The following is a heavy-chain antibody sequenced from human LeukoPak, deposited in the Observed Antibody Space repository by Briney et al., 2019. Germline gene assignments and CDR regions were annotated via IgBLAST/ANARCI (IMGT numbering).Heavy chain of an antibody. D-gene: IGHD1-26*01. V-gene: IGHV3-30*02. Sequence: GGSLRLSCAASGVTFSSYGWHWVRQAPGKGLEWVAFIRYDESKEYYADSVKGRFIISRDNSKNTLYLQMSSLRVEDTAVYHCVKDYLVEAQRVYYFDYWGQGSLVTVSS. J-gene: IGHJ4*02. CDR2: IRYDESKE. CDR3: VKDYLVEAQRVYYFDY. CDR1: GVTFSSYG.